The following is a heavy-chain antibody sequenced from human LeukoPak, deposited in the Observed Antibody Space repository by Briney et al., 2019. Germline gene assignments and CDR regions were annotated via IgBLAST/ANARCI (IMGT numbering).Heavy chain of an antibody. CDR3: AKDRGYTHVFEY. V-gene: IGHV3-30*18. D-gene: IGHD5-12*01. Sequence: PGRSLRLSCAASGFTFSSYGMHWVRQAPGKGLEWVAAISYDGRNKEYVDSVKGRFTISRDNSKNTLYLQMNSLRAEDTAVYYCAKDRGYTHVFEYWGQGTLVIVSS. CDR2: ISYDGRNK. J-gene: IGHJ4*02. CDR1: GFTFSSYG.